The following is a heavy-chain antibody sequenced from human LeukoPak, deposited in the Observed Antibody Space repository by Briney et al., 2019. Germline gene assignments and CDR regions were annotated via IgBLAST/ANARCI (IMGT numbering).Heavy chain of an antibody. CDR2: IYSGGST. D-gene: IGHD3-22*01. CDR3: ARDPTDSSGHEGGDY. V-gene: IGHV3-53*01. Sequence: PGGSLRLSCAASGFTVSSNYMSWVRQAPGKGLEWVSIIYSGGSTYYADSVKGRFTISRDNSKNTLYPQMNSLRAEDTAMYYCARDPTDSSGHEGGDYWGQGTPVTVSS. CDR1: GFTVSSNY. J-gene: IGHJ4*02.